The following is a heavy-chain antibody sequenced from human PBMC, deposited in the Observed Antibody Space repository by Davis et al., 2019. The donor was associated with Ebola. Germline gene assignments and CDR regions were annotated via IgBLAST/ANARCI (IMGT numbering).Heavy chain of an antibody. CDR2: IYPIDSDT. Sequence: KVSCKGSGYAYLSYWIGWVRQMPGKGLEWMGHIYPIDSDTRYSPSFQGQVTISVDKSITTAYLQWTSLKASDTAMYYCARRLAIRNDAFDVWGQGTMVSVS. V-gene: IGHV5-51*01. CDR3: ARRLAIRNDAFDV. CDR1: GYAYLSYW. J-gene: IGHJ3*01. D-gene: IGHD2-21*01.